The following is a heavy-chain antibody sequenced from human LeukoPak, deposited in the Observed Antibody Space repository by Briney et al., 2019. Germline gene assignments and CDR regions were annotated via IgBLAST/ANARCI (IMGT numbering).Heavy chain of an antibody. CDR3: ARISGWLDY. J-gene: IGHJ4*02. CDR2: INHSGST. CDR1: GGSFSGYY. V-gene: IGHV4-34*01. Sequence: SETLSPTCAVHGGSFSGYYWSWIRQPPGKGLEWIGEINHSGSTNYNPSLKSRVTISVDTSKNQFSLKVSSVTAADTAVYYCARISGWLDYWGQGTLVTVSS. D-gene: IGHD6-19*01.